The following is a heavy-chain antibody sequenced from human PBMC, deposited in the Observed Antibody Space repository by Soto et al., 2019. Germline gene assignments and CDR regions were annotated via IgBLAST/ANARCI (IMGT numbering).Heavy chain of an antibody. CDR3: VRDGVQNSRQFADS. CDR2: MSQTGST. V-gene: IGHV4-38-2*02. J-gene: IGHJ5*01. D-gene: IGHD1-26*01. Sequence: SETLSLTCAVSGYSIATGYYWGWIRQAPGKGLEWIASMSQTGSTYYNPSLERRVTISLDTSRNHFSLRLRSVTAADTAVYYCVRDGVQNSRQFADSWGQGTLVTVSS. CDR1: GYSIATGYY.